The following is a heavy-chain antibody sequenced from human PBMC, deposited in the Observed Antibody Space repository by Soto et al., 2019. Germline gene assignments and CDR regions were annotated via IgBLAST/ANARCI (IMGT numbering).Heavy chain of an antibody. Sequence: QVQLVESGGGMVQPVRSLRLSCASSGLSFSNYVMNWVRQAPGKGLEWVAVTSFNGNNKWYTDSVKGRFTISRDNSKNTLYLQMESLTDEDTAVYYCARDFNRENYLQPCGPGTLVTVSS. D-gene: IGHD3-10*01. CDR2: TSFNGNNK. J-gene: IGHJ5*02. V-gene: IGHV3-30*03. CDR1: GLSFSNYV. CDR3: ARDFNRENYLQP.